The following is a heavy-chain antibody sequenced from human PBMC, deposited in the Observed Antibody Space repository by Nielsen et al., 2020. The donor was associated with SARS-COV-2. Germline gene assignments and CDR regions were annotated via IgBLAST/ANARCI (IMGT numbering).Heavy chain of an antibody. Sequence: VRQMPGKGLEWVSYISSSSSYTNYAGSVKGRFTISRDNAKKSLYLQMNSLRAEDTAVYYCSRAGYGPSFRWTPPAVPFDIWGQGTVVTVSS. J-gene: IGHJ3*02. V-gene: IGHV3-11*05. CDR2: ISSSSSYT. CDR3: SRAGYGPSFRWTPPAVPFDI. D-gene: IGHD5-18*01.